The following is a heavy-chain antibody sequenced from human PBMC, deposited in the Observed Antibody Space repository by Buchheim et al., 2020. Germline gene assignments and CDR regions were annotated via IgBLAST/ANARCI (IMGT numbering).Heavy chain of an antibody. Sequence: QVQLVESGGGVVQPGRSLRLSCAASGFTFSSYGMHWVRQAPGKGLEWVAVISYDGSNKYYADSVKGRFTISRDNSKNTLYLQMNSLRAEDTAVYYCANLVSAAGTIKFDYWGQGTL. D-gene: IGHD6-13*01. CDR2: ISYDGSNK. CDR1: GFTFSSYG. CDR3: ANLVSAAGTIKFDY. J-gene: IGHJ4*02. V-gene: IGHV3-30*18.